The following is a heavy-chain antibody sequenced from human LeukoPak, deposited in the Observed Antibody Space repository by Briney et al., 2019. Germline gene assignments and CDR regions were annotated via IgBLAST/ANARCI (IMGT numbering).Heavy chain of an antibody. CDR1: GYTFVNYG. CDR3: AKDRGHIYYGWGIKVDS. J-gene: IGHJ5*01. V-gene: IGHV1-18*01. CDR2: ISVNNGNA. D-gene: IGHD3-10*01. Sequence: GASVKVSCKASGYTFVNYGISWARQAPGQGLEWMGWISVNNGNAKYAQKIQGRVTMTTDTSTSTAYMELRSLRSDDTAVYYCAKDRGHIYYGWGIKVDSWGQGTLVTVSS.